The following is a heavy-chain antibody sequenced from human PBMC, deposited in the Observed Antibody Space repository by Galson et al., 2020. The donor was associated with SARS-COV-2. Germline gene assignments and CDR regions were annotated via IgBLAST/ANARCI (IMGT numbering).Heavy chain of an antibody. CDR2: ISYSGST. CDR1: DVSMTSYY. V-gene: IGHV4-59*01. D-gene: IGHD4-17*01. J-gene: IGHJ6*02. Sequence: ETSETLSLTYSVSDVSMTSYYWSWIRQPPGKGLEWIGYISYSGSTNYNPSLRSRVTILVDLSKKQFSLKLSSVTAADTAVYYCARDPAPLYGDNYYYGMDVWGRGTAVIVSS. CDR3: ARDPAPLYGDNYYYGMDV.